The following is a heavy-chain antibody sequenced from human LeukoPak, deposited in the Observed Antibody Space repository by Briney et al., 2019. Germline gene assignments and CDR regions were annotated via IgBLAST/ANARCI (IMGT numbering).Heavy chain of an antibody. Sequence: SVKVSCKASGGTFSSYAISWVRQAPGQGLEWMGGIIPIFGTANYAQKFQGRVTITADKSTSTAYMELSSLRSEDTAVYYCAKTPDILTGYSFDYWGQGTLVTVSS. CDR1: GGTFSSYA. D-gene: IGHD3-9*01. J-gene: IGHJ4*02. V-gene: IGHV1-69*06. CDR2: IIPIFGTA. CDR3: AKTPDILTGYSFDY.